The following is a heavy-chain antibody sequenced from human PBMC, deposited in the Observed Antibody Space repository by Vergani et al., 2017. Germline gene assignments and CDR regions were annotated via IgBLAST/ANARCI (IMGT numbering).Heavy chain of an antibody. CDR3: ASTYEEFDY. V-gene: IGHV3-48*03. Sequence: EVQLVESGGGLVQPGGSLRLSCAASGFTFSSYEMNWVRQAPGKGLEWVSYISSSGSTIYYADSVKGSFTISRDNAKNSLYLQMNSLRAEDTAVYYCASTYEEFDYWGQGTLVTVSS. CDR1: GFTFSSYE. CDR2: ISSSGSTI. J-gene: IGHJ4*02. D-gene: IGHD3-3*01.